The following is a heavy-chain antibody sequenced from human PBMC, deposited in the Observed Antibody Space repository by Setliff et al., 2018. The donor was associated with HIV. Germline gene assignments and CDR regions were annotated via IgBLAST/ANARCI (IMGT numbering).Heavy chain of an antibody. CDR3: ARWREMEGDYFDY. V-gene: IGHV4-4*09. CDR1: GGSVSSYY. Sequence: SETLSLTCTVSGGSVSSYYWSWIRQPPGKGLEWIGYIYTSGSVNYNPSLNSRVTISVDTSKNQFSLKLSSVTAADTAVYYCARWREMEGDYFDYWGQGTLVTVSS. D-gene: IGHD2-21*01. CDR2: IYTSGSV. J-gene: IGHJ4*02.